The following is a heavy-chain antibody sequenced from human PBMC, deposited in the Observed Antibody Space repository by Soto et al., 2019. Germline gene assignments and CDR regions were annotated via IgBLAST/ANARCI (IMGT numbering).Heavy chain of an antibody. CDR2: IYRGFTT. Sequence: GGSLRLSCAASGVAVSDHYISWVRQAPWRGLEWVSIIYRGFTTYYADSVKGRFTISRDNSKNTLYLEMTNLRFEDTAVYYCVRGGFYYWTRDYPYFDSWGQGTLVTVSS. CDR1: GVAVSDHY. D-gene: IGHD3-3*01. CDR3: VRGGFYYWTRDYPYFDS. J-gene: IGHJ4*02. V-gene: IGHV3-53*01.